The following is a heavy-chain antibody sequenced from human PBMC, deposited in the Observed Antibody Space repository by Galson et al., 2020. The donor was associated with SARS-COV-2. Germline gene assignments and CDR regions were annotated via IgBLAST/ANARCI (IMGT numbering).Heavy chain of an antibody. CDR3: ARHIAATNWERHVDA. V-gene: IGHV5-51*01. Sequence: KNGESLKISCHGSGFSFANYRIGWVRQMPGKGLEWVGNVSGGDSDVIYSPAFQGQVTISATKSINTAYLQWTGLTASDTATYFCARHIAATNWERHVDAWGQGTAVTVSS. J-gene: IGHJ6*02. CDR2: VSGGDSDV. CDR1: GFSFANYR. D-gene: IGHD1-1*01.